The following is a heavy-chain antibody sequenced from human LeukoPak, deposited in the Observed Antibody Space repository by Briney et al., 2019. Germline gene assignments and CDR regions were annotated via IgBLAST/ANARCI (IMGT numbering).Heavy chain of an antibody. D-gene: IGHD1-26*01. CDR2: INPSGGST. CDR1: GYTFTSYY. J-gene: IGHJ4*02. V-gene: IGHV1-46*01. Sequence: WASVRLSCTASGYTFTSYYMHWVRQAPGQGLEWMGIINPSGGSTSYAQKFQGRVTMTRDMSTNTVYMELSSLRSEDTAVYYCARAKSGSYFVYWGQGTLVTVSS. CDR3: ARAKSGSYFVY.